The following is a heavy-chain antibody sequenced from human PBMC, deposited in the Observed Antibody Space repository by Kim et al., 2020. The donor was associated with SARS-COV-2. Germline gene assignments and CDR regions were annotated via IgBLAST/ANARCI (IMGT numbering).Heavy chain of an antibody. V-gene: IGHV3-30*18. CDR3: AKDLTVIAARFDAFDI. CDR2: ISYDGSNK. Sequence: GGSLRLSCAASGFTFSSYGMHWVRQAPGKGLEWVAVISYDGSNKYYADSVKGRFTISRDNSKNTLYLQMNSLRAEDTAVYYCAKDLTVIAARFDAFDIWGQGTMVTVSS. D-gene: IGHD6-6*01. J-gene: IGHJ3*02. CDR1: GFTFSSYG.